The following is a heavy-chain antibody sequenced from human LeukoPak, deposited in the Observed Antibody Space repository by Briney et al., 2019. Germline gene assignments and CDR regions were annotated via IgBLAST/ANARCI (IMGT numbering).Heavy chain of an antibody. Sequence: SETLSLTCTVSGGSISSYYWSWIRQPPGKGLEWIGEIYHSGSTNYNPSLKSRVTISVDKSKNQFSLKLSSVTAADTAVYYCARVITMIVVVPLRAFDIWGQGTMVTVSS. CDR2: IYHSGST. CDR3: ARVITMIVVVPLRAFDI. J-gene: IGHJ3*02. V-gene: IGHV4-59*12. D-gene: IGHD3-22*01. CDR1: GGSISSYY.